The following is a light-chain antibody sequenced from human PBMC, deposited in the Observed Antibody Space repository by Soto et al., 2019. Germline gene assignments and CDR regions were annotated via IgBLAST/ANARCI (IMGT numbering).Light chain of an antibody. J-gene: IGLJ2*01. CDR2: GNS. V-gene: IGLV1-40*01. CDR1: SSNIGADYD. CDR3: QSYDSSLSGSHVV. Sequence: QSVLTQPPSVSGAPGQRVTISCTGSSSNIGADYDVHWYQQLPGTAPKLLLYGNSNRPSGVPDRFSGSKSGPSASLAITGLQAEDEADYYCQSYDSSLSGSHVVFGGGTQLTVL.